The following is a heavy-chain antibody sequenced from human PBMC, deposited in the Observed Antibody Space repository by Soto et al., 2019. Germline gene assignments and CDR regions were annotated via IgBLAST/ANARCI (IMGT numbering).Heavy chain of an antibody. Sequence: PGEALKISCKGSGYSFTSYWIGWVRQMPGKGLEWMGIIYPDDSDTRYSPSFQGQVTISADNSISTAYLQWSSLKASDTAMYCCARHVGTLLRGYCASTSCRFDPWGQGTLVTVSS. J-gene: IGHJ5*02. V-gene: IGHV5-51*01. CDR2: IYPDDSDT. CDR3: ARHVGTLLRGYCASTSCRFDP. D-gene: IGHD2-2*01. CDR1: GYSFTSYW.